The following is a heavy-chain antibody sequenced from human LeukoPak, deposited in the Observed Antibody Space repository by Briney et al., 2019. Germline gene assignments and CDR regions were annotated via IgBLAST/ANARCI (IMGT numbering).Heavy chain of an antibody. Sequence: SETLSLTRTVSGGSISSGGHYWSWIRQHPGKGLEWIGYIYYSGSTYYNPSLKSRVTISVDTSKNQFSLRLSSVTAADTAVYYCALGYCGGGSCYAREYFQHWGQGTLVTVSS. V-gene: IGHV4-31*03. D-gene: IGHD2-15*01. CDR1: GGSISSGGHY. J-gene: IGHJ1*01. CDR3: ALGYCGGGSCYAREYFQH. CDR2: IYYSGST.